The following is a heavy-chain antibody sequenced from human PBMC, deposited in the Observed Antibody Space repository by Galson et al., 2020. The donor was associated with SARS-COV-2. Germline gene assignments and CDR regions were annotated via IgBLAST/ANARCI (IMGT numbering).Heavy chain of an antibody. CDR2: IWYDGSNK. J-gene: IGHJ3*02. Sequence: LSLTCAASGFTFSSYGMHWVRQAPGKGLEWVAVIWYDGSNKYYADSVKGRFTISRDNSKNTLYLQMNSLRAEDTAVYYCARGYSGYDDAFDIWGQGTMVTVSS. CDR1: GFTFSSYG. D-gene: IGHD5-12*01. CDR3: ARGYSGYDDAFDI. V-gene: IGHV3-33*01.